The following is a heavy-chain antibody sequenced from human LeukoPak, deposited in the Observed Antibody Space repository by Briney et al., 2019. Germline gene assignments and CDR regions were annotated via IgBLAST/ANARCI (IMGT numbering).Heavy chain of an antibody. V-gene: IGHV3-33*08. Sequence: GGSLRLSCAASGFTFSNFDMHWVRQAPGKGLEWVALISYDGRNKYYADSVKGRFTISRDNSKNTLYLQMNSLRAEDTAVYYCARATYYYDSSGYTNWFDPWGQGTLVTVSS. D-gene: IGHD3-22*01. CDR3: ARATYYYDSSGYTNWFDP. J-gene: IGHJ5*02. CDR2: ISYDGRNK. CDR1: GFTFSNFD.